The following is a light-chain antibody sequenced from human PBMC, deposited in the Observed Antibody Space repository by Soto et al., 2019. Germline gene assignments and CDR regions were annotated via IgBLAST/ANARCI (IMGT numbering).Light chain of an antibody. CDR2: GAS. CDR3: QQYGGSPLFT. Sequence: EIVLTQSPGTLSLSPGERATLSCRASQNVSSSSLAWYQQKPRQAPRLLIYGASSRATGIPDSFSGSGSGTDFTLTISRLEPEDFAVYYCQQYGGSPLFTFGPGTKVDIK. V-gene: IGKV3-20*01. CDR1: QNVSSSS. J-gene: IGKJ3*01.